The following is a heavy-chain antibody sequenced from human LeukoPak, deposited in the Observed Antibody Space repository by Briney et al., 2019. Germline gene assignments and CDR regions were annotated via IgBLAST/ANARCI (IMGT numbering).Heavy chain of an antibody. CDR1: GGSISSSSYY. V-gene: IGHV4-39*01. D-gene: IGHD1-1*01. CDR3: ARMVWNGVASDFDY. Sequence: SETLSLTCTVSGGSISSSSYYWGWIRQPPGKGLEWIGSIYYSGSTYYNPSLKSRATISVDTSKNQFSLKLSSVTAADTAVYYCARMVWNGVASDFDYWGQGTLVTVSS. J-gene: IGHJ4*02. CDR2: IYYSGST.